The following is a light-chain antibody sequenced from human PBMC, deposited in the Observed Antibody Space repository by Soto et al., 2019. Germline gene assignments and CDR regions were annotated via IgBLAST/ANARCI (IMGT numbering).Light chain of an antibody. Sequence: EIVLTQSPGTLSLSPGERATLSCRASESIDNNFLAWYQQKPGQAPRFLIYHASSRATGIPNRFSGSGSGTDFTLTISRLEPEDFAVYYCQQYCSAPPTFGPGTKVDVK. CDR3: QQYCSAPPT. CDR1: ESIDNNF. J-gene: IGKJ3*01. V-gene: IGKV3-20*01. CDR2: HAS.